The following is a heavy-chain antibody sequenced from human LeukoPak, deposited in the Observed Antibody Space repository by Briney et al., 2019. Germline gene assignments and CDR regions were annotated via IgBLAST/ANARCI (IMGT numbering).Heavy chain of an antibody. CDR3: AGRKGYYFDY. V-gene: IGHV4-38-2*02. CDR2: IYHSGST. J-gene: IGHJ4*02. CDR1: GYSISSGYY. Sequence: SETPSLTCTVSGYSISSGYYWGWIRQPPGKGLKWTGSIYHSGSTYYNPSLKSRVTISVDTSKNQFSLKLRFVTAADTAVYYCAGRKGYYFDYWGQGTLVTVSS.